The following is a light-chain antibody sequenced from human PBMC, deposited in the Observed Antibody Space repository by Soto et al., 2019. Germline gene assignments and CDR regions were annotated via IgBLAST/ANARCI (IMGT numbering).Light chain of an antibody. J-gene: IGLJ1*01. CDR3: QSYDSNLSAYV. CDR2: DNN. V-gene: IGLV1-40*01. CDR1: SSNIGAGYH. Sequence: QSVLTQPPSVSGAPGQRVTISCTGMSSNIGAGYHVHWYQQLPGTAPKLLISDNNNRPSGVPDRFSGSKSGTSASLAITGLQAEDEAYYYCQSYDSNLSAYVFGTGTKVTVL.